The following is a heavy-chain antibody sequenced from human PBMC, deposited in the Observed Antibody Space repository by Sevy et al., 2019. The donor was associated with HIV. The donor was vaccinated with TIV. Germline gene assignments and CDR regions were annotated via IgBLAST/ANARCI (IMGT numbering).Heavy chain of an antibody. J-gene: IGHJ5*02. CDR2: IWYDGSHK. D-gene: IGHD2-2*01. V-gene: IGHV3-33*08. CDR3: ARSFVVVAASISNWLDP. Sequence: GGSLRLSCAASGFSISTYWVTWVRQAPGQGLEWVAGIWYDGSHKYYADSVTGRFTISRDNSKNTLYLQMNSLRAEDTAVYYCARSFVVVAASISNWLDPWGQGTLVTVSS. CDR1: GFSISTYW.